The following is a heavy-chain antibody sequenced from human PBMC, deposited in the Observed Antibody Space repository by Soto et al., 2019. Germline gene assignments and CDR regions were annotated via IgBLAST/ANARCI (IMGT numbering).Heavy chain of an antibody. J-gene: IGHJ6*02. V-gene: IGHV1-8*01. CDR3: AGAQPGIRISYLHGNDV. CDR2: MNPNSGTT. Sequence: QVQMVQSGAEVKKPGASVKVSCRTSGYSFISTDINWVRQATGQGLEWMGWMNPNSGTTGYAQKFQGRVTMTRNISESTAYMELSSLTSEDTGVDYWAGAQPGIRISYLHGNDVWGQGTTVTVSS. D-gene: IGHD2-2*01. CDR1: GYSFISTD.